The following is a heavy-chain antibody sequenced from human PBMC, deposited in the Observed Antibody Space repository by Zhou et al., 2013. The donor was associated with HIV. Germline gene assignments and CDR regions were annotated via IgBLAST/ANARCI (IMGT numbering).Heavy chain of an antibody. D-gene: IGHD2-2*01. CDR2: IYTSGST. CDR1: GGSISSGSYY. CDR3: ARAHSCTDCDY. V-gene: IGHV4-61*09. J-gene: IGHJ4*02. Sequence: VQESGPGLVKPSQALSLTCTVSGGSISSGSYYWSWIRQPAGKGLEWIGHIYTSGSTNYNPSLKSRVTISVDTSKNQFSLKLSSVTAADTAVYYCARAHSCTDCDYWGQGTLVTVSS.